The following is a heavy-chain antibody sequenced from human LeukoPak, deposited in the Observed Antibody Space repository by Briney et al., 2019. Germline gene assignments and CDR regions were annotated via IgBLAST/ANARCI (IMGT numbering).Heavy chain of an antibody. CDR2: IWYDGSNK. V-gene: IGHV3-33*01. J-gene: IGHJ5*02. Sequence: GGSLRLSGAASGFTFSSYGMHWVRQAPGKGLEWVAVIWYDGSNKYYADSVKGRFTISRDNSKNTLYLQMNSLRAEDTAVYYCARDPDNPYYYGSGSYFNWFDPWGQGTLVTVSS. CDR3: ARDPDNPYYYGSGSYFNWFDP. CDR1: GFTFSSYG. D-gene: IGHD3-10*01.